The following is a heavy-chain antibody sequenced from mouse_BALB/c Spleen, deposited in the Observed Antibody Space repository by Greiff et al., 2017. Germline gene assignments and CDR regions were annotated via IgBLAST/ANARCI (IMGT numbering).Heavy chain of an antibody. J-gene: IGHJ2*01. CDR2: ISSGSSTI. V-gene: IGHV5-17*02. D-gene: IGHD1-2*01. CDR3: ARDYGYPGY. Sequence: EVHLVESGGGLVQPGGSRKLSCAASGFTFSSFGMHWVRQAPEKGLEWVAYISSGSSTIYYADTVKGRFTISRDNPKNTLFLQMTSLRSEDTAMYYCARDYGYPGYWGQGTTLTVSS. CDR1: GFTFSSFG.